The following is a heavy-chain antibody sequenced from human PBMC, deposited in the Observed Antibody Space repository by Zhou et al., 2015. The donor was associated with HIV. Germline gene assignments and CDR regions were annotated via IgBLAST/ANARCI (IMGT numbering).Heavy chain of an antibody. Sequence: QVQLVQSGPEVKKPGSSVKVSCKASGGTFGNHGISWVRQAPGQGLEWMGGIIPFVGTANYAQKFQGRVTITADKSTNTAYMELSSLRFGDSAAYYCAREGWGSWYFDLWGRGTLVSVSS. CDR2: IIPFVGTA. J-gene: IGHJ2*01. D-gene: IGHD7-27*01. CDR1: GGTFGNHG. CDR3: AREGWGSWYFDL. V-gene: IGHV1-69*06.